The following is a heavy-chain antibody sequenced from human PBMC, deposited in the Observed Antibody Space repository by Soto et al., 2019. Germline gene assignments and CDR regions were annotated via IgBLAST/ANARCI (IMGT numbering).Heavy chain of an antibody. Sequence: EEQLVESGGDLVQPGGSLRLSCAASGFTVSNNYMSWVRQAPGKGLEWVSLIYSGGSTYYAYSVKGRFTISRDSSKNILYLQMNSLRVENMAMYYCAAYSHKGYWGQGTLVTVSS. V-gene: IGHV3-66*01. D-gene: IGHD3-16*01. J-gene: IGHJ4*02. CDR3: AAYSHKGY. CDR2: IYSGGST. CDR1: GFTVSNNY.